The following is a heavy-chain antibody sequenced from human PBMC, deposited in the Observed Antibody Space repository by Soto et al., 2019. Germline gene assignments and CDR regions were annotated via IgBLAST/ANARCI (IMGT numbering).Heavy chain of an antibody. CDR1: GDTFTEYY. J-gene: IGHJ4*02. V-gene: IGHV1-46*01. CDR2: VNPSGGHT. D-gene: IGHD2-21*02. Sequence: QVQLMQSGAEVKKPGASVKVSCKASGDTFTEYYIHWVRQAPGQGLEWMGTVNPSGGHTTYAQQFLGRVTMTRDTAPNTLYMELTSLTSEDTAVYYCASGGHVVVVTAALDYWGQGTLVTVSS. CDR3: ASGGHVVVVTAALDY.